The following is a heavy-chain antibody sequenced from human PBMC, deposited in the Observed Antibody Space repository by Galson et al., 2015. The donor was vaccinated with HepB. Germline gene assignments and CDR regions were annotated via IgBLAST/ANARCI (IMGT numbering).Heavy chain of an antibody. CDR1: SGSISTSTYY. CDR2: IYYSGST. Sequence: ETLSLTCTVSSGSISTSTYYWSWIRQPPGKGLEWIGYIYYSGSTNYNPSLKSRVTISVDTSKNQFSLKLSSVTAADTAVYYCARGVPAAISAPIFFDYWGQGTLVTVSS. V-gene: IGHV4-61*01. D-gene: IGHD2-2*02. CDR3: ARGVPAAISAPIFFDY. J-gene: IGHJ4*02.